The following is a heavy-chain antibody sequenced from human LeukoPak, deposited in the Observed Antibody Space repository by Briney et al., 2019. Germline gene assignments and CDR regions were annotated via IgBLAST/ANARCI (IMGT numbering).Heavy chain of an antibody. V-gene: IGHV3-33*06. CDR2: IWYDGSNK. J-gene: IGHJ5*02. D-gene: IGHD6-19*01. Sequence: GGSLRLSCAASGFTFSCYGMHWVRQAPGKGLEWVAVIWYDGSNKYYADSVKGRFTISRDNSKNTLYLQMNSLRAEDTAVYYCAKADKWLVPASWGQGTLVTVSS. CDR3: AKADKWLVPAS. CDR1: GFTFSCYG.